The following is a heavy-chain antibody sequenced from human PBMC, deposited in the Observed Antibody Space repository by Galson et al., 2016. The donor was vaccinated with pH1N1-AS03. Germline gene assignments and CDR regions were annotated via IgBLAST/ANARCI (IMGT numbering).Heavy chain of an antibody. V-gene: IGHV2-5*02. D-gene: IGHD7-27*01. CDR3: AHRTWGRGCFDY. CDR2: IYWDDEK. CDR1: GFSLNTREVG. Sequence: PALVKPTQTLTLTCTLSGFSLNTREVGVGWIRQPPGKALEWLALIYWDDEKRYKTSLKSRLTITKDTSKNQVFLIMTNMDPADTATYYCAHRTWGRGCFDYGGQGTPVTVSS. J-gene: IGHJ4*02.